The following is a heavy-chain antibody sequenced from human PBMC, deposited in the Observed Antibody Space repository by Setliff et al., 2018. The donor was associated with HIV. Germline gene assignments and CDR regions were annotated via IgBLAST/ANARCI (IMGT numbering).Heavy chain of an antibody. J-gene: IGHJ4*02. Sequence: PSETLSLTCTVSGGSIRTSSYYWGWIRQPPGKGLEWLGSIYHSGSTYYNPSLKSRVTISVDTSKNQFSLKLSSVTAADTAVYYCARIDSATRGTFDYWGQGTLVTVSS. CDR3: ARIDSATRGTFDY. D-gene: IGHD6-25*01. CDR1: GGSIRTSSYY. V-gene: IGHV4-39*07. CDR2: IYHSGST.